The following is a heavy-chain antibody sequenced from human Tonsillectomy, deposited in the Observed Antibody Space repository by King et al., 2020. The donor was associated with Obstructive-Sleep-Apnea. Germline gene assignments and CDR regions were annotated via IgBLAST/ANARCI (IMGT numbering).Heavy chain of an antibody. CDR3: ALRSTYYYDSSGYYVDAFDI. J-gene: IGHJ3*02. V-gene: IGHV1-46*03. D-gene: IGHD3-22*01. CDR1: GYTFTSYY. Sequence: QLVQSGAEVKKPGASVKVSCKASGYTFTSYYMHCVRQAPGQGLEWMGIINPSGGSTSYAQKFQGRVTMTRDTSTSTVYMDLGSLGSEDTAVYYCALRSTYYYDSSGYYVDAFDIWGQGTMVTVSS. CDR2: INPSGGST.